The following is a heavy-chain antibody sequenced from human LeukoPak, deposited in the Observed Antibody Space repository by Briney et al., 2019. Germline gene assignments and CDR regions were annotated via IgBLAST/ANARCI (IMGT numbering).Heavy chain of an antibody. CDR1: GGSISSYY. D-gene: IGHD3-10*01. V-gene: IGHV4-59*08. CDR2: IYYSGST. Sequence: SETLSLTCTVSGGSISSYYWSWIRQPPGKGLEWIGYIYYSGSTNYNPSLKSRVTISVDTSKNQFSLKLSSVTAADTAVYYCARMVRGVIGYYFDYWGQGTLVTVSS. CDR3: ARMVRGVIGYYFDY. J-gene: IGHJ4*02.